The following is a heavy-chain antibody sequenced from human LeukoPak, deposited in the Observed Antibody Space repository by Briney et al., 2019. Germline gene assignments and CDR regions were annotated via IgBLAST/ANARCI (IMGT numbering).Heavy chain of an antibody. J-gene: IGHJ6*02. Sequence: PSETLSLTCAVYGESFSGYYWSWIRQPPGKGLEWIGEIDHSGSTNYNPSLKSRVTISVDTSKNQFSLKLSSVTAADTAVYYCARGWVYCSSTSCYRNYYYYGMDVWGQGTMVTVSS. D-gene: IGHD2-2*02. CDR3: ARGWVYCSSTSCYRNYYYYGMDV. V-gene: IGHV4-34*01. CDR2: IDHSGST. CDR1: GESFSGYY.